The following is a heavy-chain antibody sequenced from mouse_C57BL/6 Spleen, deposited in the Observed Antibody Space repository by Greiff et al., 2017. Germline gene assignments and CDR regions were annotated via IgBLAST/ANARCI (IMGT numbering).Heavy chain of an antibody. J-gene: IGHJ1*03. D-gene: IGHD2-5*01. CDR2: IDPETGGT. Sequence: LVESGAELVRPGASVTLSCKASGYTFTDYEMHWVKQTPVHGLEWIGAIDPETGGTAYNQKFKGKAILTADKSSSTAYMELRSLTSEDSAVYYCTRLDSKGYFDVWGTGTTVTVSS. CDR3: TRLDSKGYFDV. V-gene: IGHV1-15*01. CDR1: GYTFTDYE.